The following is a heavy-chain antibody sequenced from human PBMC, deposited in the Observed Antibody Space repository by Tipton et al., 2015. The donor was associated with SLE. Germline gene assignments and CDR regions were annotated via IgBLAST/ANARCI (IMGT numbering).Heavy chain of an antibody. CDR1: GGSISSSNW. CDR2: INHSGST. CDR3: ARARETFEYSSSSGFDY. Sequence: SLRLSCTVSGGSISSSNWWSWVRQPPGKGLEWIGEINHSGSTNYNPSLKSRVTISVDTSKNQFSLKLSSVTAADTAVYYCARARETFEYSSSSGFDYWGQGTLVTVSS. V-gene: IGHV4-4*02. D-gene: IGHD6-6*01. J-gene: IGHJ4*02.